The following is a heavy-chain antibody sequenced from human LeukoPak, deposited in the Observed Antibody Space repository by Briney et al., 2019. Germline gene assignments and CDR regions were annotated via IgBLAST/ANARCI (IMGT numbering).Heavy chain of an antibody. CDR3: AREAGCGSTSCYAGARWFDP. V-gene: IGHV1-69*06. J-gene: IGHJ5*02. D-gene: IGHD2-2*01. CDR2: IIPIFGTA. CDR1: GGTFSSYA. Sequence: GASVKVSCKASGGTFSSYAISWVRQAPGQGLEWMGGIIPIFGTANYAQKFQGRVTITADKSTSTAYMELSSLRSEDTAVYYCAREAGCGSTSCYAGARWFDPWGQGTLVTVSS.